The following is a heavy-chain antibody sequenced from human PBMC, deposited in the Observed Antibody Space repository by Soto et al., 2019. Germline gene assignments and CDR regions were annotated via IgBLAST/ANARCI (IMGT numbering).Heavy chain of an antibody. V-gene: IGHV3-74*01. CDR1: GFTFSRDW. CDR2: IKYDGSST. J-gene: IGHJ4*02. D-gene: IGHD3-10*01. CDR3: ARGAFGNYYVDY. Sequence: EVQLVESGGGLVQPGGSLRLSCAASGFTFSRDWMHWVRQAPGKGLVWVSRIKYDGSSTNYADSVKGRFTISRDNAKNTMYLQMNSLRDEDTAVYYCARGAFGNYYVDYWGQGALVTVAS.